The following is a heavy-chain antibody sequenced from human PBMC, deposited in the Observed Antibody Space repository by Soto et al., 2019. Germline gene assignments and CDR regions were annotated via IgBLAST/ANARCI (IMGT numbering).Heavy chain of an antibody. Sequence: ASVKFSCKASGGTFSSYAISWVRQGPGQGLEWMGGIIPIFGTANYAQKFQGRVTLTADKSTSTAYMELSSLRSEDTAVYDCARGMVRVPPSLRYFDLWGRGTLVTVSS. CDR2: IIPIFGTA. D-gene: IGHD3-10*01. CDR3: ARGMVRVPPSLRYFDL. V-gene: IGHV1-69*06. CDR1: GGTFSSYA. J-gene: IGHJ2*01.